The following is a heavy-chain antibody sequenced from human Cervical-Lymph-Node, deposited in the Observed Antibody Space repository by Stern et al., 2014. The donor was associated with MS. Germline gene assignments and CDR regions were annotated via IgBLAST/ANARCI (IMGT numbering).Heavy chain of an antibody. CDR1: GYTLTNYP. CDR3: ARDFVDTAMITRSDYLDS. Sequence: QVQMVQSGSELKEPGASVQVSCKASGYTLTNYPMNWVRQAPGQGLEWKGRIKTNTGNSTYAQGFTGRFVFFLDTYISPAYLTIRSLKAEDTAVYYCARDFVDTAMITRSDYLDSWGQGALVTVSS. CDR2: IKTNTGNS. J-gene: IGHJ4*02. D-gene: IGHD5-18*01. V-gene: IGHV7-4-1*01.